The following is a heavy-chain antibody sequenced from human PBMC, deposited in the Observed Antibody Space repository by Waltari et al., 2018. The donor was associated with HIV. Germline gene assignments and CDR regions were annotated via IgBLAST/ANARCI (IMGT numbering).Heavy chain of an antibody. CDR2: ISSSSVHM. V-gene: IGHV3-21*01. D-gene: IGHD6-19*01. Sequence: EVQLVESGGGLVKPGGSLRLSCAGSGFTFSSDGMNWVRQAPGKGLEGVAYISSSSVHMKYADSVKGRFTISRDNAKNSLYLQINSLRAEDTAVYYCASRSSGRVAYGLDVWGQGTTVIVSS. J-gene: IGHJ6*02. CDR3: ASRSSGRVAYGLDV. CDR1: GFTFSSDG.